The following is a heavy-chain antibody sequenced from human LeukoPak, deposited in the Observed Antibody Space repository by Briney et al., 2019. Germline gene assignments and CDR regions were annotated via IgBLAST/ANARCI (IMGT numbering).Heavy chain of an antibody. CDR1: GFTFSSYW. V-gene: IGHV3-7*01. J-gene: IGHJ3*02. D-gene: IGHD1-26*01. Sequence: GSPRLSCAASGFTFSSYWMSWVRQAPGKGLEWVANIKQDGSEKYYVDSVKGRFTISRDNAKNSLYLQVNSLRAEDTAVYYCARPQSGTYHDAFDIWGQGTMVTVSS. CDR2: IKQDGSEK. CDR3: ARPQSGTYHDAFDI.